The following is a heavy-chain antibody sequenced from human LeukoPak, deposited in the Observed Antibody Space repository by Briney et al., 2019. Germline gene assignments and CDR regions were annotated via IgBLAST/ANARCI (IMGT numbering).Heavy chain of an antibody. J-gene: IGHJ6*02. D-gene: IGHD1-26*01. V-gene: IGHV3-33*01. CDR1: GFTFSSYG. CDR3: ASSEQVPYYYGMDV. Sequence: GGSLRLSCAASGFTFSSYGMHWVRQAPGKGLEWVAVIWYDGSNKYYADSVKGRFTISRDNSKNTLYLQMNSLRAEDTAVYYCASSEQVPYYYGMDVWGQGTTVTVSS. CDR2: IWYDGSNK.